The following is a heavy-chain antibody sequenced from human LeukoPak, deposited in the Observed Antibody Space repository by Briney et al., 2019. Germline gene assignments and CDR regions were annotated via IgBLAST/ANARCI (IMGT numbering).Heavy chain of an antibody. V-gene: IGHV4-39*01. J-gene: IGHJ3*02. CDR3: ARRALVIAAAGTGAFDI. CDR1: GGSISSSSHY. Sequence: SETQSLTCIVSGGSISSSSHYWGWIRQTSGKGLEWIGSIFYSGNTYYNPSLQSRVTVSVDTSKDQFSLKMRSVTAADTAVYYCARRALVIAAAGTGAFDIWGQGTMVTVSS. D-gene: IGHD6-13*01. CDR2: IFYSGNT.